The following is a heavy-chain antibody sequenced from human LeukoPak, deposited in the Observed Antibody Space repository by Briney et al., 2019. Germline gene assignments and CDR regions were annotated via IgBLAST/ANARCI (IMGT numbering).Heavy chain of an antibody. CDR3: AKDLMTRAYCGGDCYSGLDY. CDR2: IAYDGGNK. J-gene: IGHJ4*02. CDR1: GFSFSSYG. D-gene: IGHD2-21*02. V-gene: IGHV3-30*18. Sequence: GGSLRLSCAASGFSFSSYGFHWVRQAPGKGLEWVAVIAYDGGNKYYADSVKGRFTISRDNSKNTLYLQMNSLRAEDTAVYYCAKDLMTRAYCGGDCYSGLDYWGQGTLVTVSS.